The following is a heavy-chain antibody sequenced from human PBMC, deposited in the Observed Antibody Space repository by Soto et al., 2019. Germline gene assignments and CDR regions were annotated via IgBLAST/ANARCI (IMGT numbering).Heavy chain of an antibody. D-gene: IGHD5-18*01. CDR3: AKDYREEWIQLSYGMDV. V-gene: IGHV3-30*18. CDR2: ISYDGSNK. Sequence: GGSLRLSCAASGFTFSSYGMHWVRQAPGKGLEWVAVISYDGSNKYYADSVKGRFTISRDNSKNTLYLQMNSLRAEDTSVYYCAKDYREEWIQLSYGMDVWGQGTTVTVSS. CDR1: GFTFSSYG. J-gene: IGHJ6*02.